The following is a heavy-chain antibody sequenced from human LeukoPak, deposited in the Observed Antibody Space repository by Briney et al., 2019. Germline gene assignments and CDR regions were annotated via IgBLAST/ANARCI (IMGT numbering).Heavy chain of an antibody. J-gene: IGHJ4*02. Sequence: PGGSLRLSCAASGFTFSSNDMHWVRQAPGKGLEWVAVIWYDGNNKYYADSVKGRFTISRDNSKNTLYLQMNSLRAEDTAVYYCARGYYDSSGDYFDYWGQGTLVTVSS. CDR2: IWYDGNNK. CDR3: ARGYYDSSGDYFDY. CDR1: GFTFSSND. V-gene: IGHV3-30*19. D-gene: IGHD3-22*01.